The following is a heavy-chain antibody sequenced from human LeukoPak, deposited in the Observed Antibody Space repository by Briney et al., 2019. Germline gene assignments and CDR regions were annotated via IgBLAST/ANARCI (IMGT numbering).Heavy chain of an antibody. CDR1: GFTFSSYA. Sequence: GGSLRLSCAASGFTFSSYAMSWVRQAPGKGLVWVSRINTDGSDTSYADSVKGRFTISRDNAKNTLYLQMNSLRAEDTAVYYCAKSPEGGEGFDYWGQGTLVTVSS. CDR2: INTDGSDT. V-gene: IGHV3-74*01. D-gene: IGHD3-16*01. CDR3: AKSPEGGEGFDY. J-gene: IGHJ4*02.